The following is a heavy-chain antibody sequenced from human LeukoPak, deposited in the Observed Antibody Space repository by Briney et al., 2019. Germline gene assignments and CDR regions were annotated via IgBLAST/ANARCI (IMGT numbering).Heavy chain of an antibody. J-gene: IGHJ6*02. Sequence: SETLSLTCTVSGGSISSYYWSWIRQPPGKGLVWIGYIYYSGSTNYNPSLKSRVTTSVDTSKNQFSLKLSSVTAADTAVYYCARTPGYCTNGVCYNYGMDVWGQGTTVTVSS. V-gene: IGHV4-59*01. CDR1: GGSISSYY. CDR3: ARTPGYCTNGVCYNYGMDV. D-gene: IGHD2-8*01. CDR2: IYYSGST.